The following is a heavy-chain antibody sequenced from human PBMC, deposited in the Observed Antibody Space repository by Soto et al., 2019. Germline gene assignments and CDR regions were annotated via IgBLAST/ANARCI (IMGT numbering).Heavy chain of an antibody. Sequence: SETLSLTCAVSGGSISSGGYSWSWIRQPPGKGLEWIGYIYHSGSTYYNPSLKSRVTISVDRSKNQFSLKLSSVTAADTAVYYCAIYDSSGYYFDYWGQGALVTVSS. D-gene: IGHD3-22*01. CDR1: GGSISSGGYS. CDR3: AIYDSSGYYFDY. V-gene: IGHV4-30-2*01. CDR2: IYHSGST. J-gene: IGHJ4*02.